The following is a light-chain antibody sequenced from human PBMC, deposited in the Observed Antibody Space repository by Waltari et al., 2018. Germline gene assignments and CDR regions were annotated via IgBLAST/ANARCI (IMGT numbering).Light chain of an antibody. J-gene: IGLJ3*02. CDR2: EGS. CDR3: CSYAGSSWV. Sequence: QSALTQPASASGSPGPSITISCTGTSSDVGSYNLVSWYQQPPGKPPILMIYEGSKRPSGVSNRFSGSKSGNTASLTISGLQAEDEADYYCCSYAGSSWVFGGGTKLTVL. V-gene: IGLV2-23*01. CDR1: SSDVGSYNL.